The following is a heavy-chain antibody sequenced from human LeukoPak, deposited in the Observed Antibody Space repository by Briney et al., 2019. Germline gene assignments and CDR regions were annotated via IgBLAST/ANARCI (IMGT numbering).Heavy chain of an antibody. CDR2: ISGSGGST. V-gene: IGHV3-23*01. Sequence: GGSLRLSCAASGFTFSSYAMSWVRQAPGKGLEWVSAISGSGGSTYYADSVKGRFTIPRDNAKNSLFLQMNSLRAEDTAVYYCARVRLTMVRGVLDCWGQGILVTVSS. CDR1: GFTFSSYA. D-gene: IGHD3-10*01. CDR3: ARVRLTMVRGVLDC. J-gene: IGHJ4*02.